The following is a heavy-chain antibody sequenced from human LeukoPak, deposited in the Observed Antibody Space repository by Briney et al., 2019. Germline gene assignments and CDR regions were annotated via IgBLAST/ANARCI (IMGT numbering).Heavy chain of an antibody. Sequence: SGPTLVNPTQTLTLTCSFSGFSLSTSGMCVSWIRQPPGKALEWLARIDWDDDKYYSTSLKTRLTISKGTSKNQVVLTMTNMDPVDTATYHCARIYRYCSTTSCYVPDYWGQGTLVTVSS. J-gene: IGHJ4*02. D-gene: IGHD2-2*01. CDR3: ARIYRYCSTTSCYVPDY. CDR1: GFSLSTSGMC. V-gene: IGHV2-70*11. CDR2: IDWDDDK.